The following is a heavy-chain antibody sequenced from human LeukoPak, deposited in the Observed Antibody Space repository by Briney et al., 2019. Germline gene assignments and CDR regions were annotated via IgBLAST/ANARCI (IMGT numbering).Heavy chain of an antibody. Sequence: ASVKVSCKASGYTFTGYYMHWVRQAPGQGLEWMGIINPSGGTTNYAQKFQGRVTMTRDTSTTTLYMELSSLRSEDTAVYYCARGRPGSGWSFDYWGQGTLVTVSS. V-gene: IGHV1-46*01. CDR1: GYTFTGYY. D-gene: IGHD6-19*01. J-gene: IGHJ4*02. CDR2: INPSGGTT. CDR3: ARGRPGSGWSFDY.